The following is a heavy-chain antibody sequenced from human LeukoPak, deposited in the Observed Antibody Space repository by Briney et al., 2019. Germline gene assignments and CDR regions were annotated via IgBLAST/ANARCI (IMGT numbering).Heavy chain of an antibody. CDR3: ATDPGGYCSSTSCPLG. CDR2: FDPEDGET. CDR1: GYTLTELS. Sequence: ASVKVSCKVSGYTLTELSMHWVRQAPGKGLEWMGGFDPEDGETIYAQKFQGRVTMTEDTSTDTAYMELSSLRSEDTAVYYCATDPGGYCSSTSCPLGWGQGTLVTVSS. D-gene: IGHD2-2*01. V-gene: IGHV1-24*01. J-gene: IGHJ4*02.